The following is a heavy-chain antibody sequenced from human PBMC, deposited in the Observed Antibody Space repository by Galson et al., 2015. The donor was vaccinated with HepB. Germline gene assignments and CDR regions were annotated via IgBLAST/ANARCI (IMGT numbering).Heavy chain of an antibody. D-gene: IGHD4-17*01. J-gene: IGHJ4*02. Sequence: QSGAEVKKPGESLKISCKGSGYSFTSYWIGWVRQMPGKGLEWMGIIYPGDSDTRYSPSFQGQVTISADKSISTAYLQWSSLKASDTAMYYCARHNDGDYSSGYYFDYWGQGTLVTVSS. CDR2: IYPGDSDT. CDR3: ARHNDGDYSSGYYFDY. CDR1: GYSFTSYW. V-gene: IGHV5-51*01.